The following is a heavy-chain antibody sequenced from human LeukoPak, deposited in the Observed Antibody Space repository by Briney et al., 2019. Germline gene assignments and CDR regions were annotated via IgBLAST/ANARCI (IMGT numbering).Heavy chain of an antibody. V-gene: IGHV1-69*04. Sequence: SVKVSCKASGGTFSSYAISWVRQAPGQGLEWMGRIIPILDIANYAQKFQGRVTITADKSTSTAYMELSSLRSEDTAVYYCATGGTAGDQYSFDYWAREPWSPSPQ. CDR2: IIPILDIA. D-gene: IGHD2-21*02. CDR3: ATGGTAGDQYSFDY. J-gene: IGHJ4*02. CDR1: GGTFSSYA.